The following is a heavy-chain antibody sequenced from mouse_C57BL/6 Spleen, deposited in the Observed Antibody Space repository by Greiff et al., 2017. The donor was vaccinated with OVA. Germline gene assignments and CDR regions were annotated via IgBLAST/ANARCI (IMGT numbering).Heavy chain of an antibody. Sequence: EVMLVESGGGLVKPGGSLKLSCAASGFTFSSYAMSWVRQTPEKRLEWVATISDGGSYTYYPDNVKGRFTISRDNAKNNLYLQRSHLKSEDTAMYYCARDYYGSSSGYAMDDWGQGTSVTVSS. V-gene: IGHV5-4*01. D-gene: IGHD1-1*01. J-gene: IGHJ4*01. CDR3: ARDYYGSSSGYAMDD. CDR2: ISDGGSYT. CDR1: GFTFSSYA.